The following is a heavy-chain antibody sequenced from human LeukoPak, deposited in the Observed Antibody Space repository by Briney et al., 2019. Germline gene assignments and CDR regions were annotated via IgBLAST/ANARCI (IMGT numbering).Heavy chain of an antibody. CDR3: ASFPGIAAAGYYFDY. CDR1: GFTFSSYS. V-gene: IGHV3-21*01. Sequence: GGSLRLSCAASGFTFSSYSMNWVRQAPGKGLEWVSSISSSSSYIYYADSVKGRFTISRDNAKNSLYLQMNSLRAEDTAVYYCASFPGIAAAGYYFDYWGQGTLVTVSS. J-gene: IGHJ4*02. D-gene: IGHD6-13*01. CDR2: ISSSSSYI.